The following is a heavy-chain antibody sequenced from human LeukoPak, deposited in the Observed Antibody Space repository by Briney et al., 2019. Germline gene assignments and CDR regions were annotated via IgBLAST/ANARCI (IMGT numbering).Heavy chain of an antibody. CDR2: IYNSEIP. Sequence: SDTLSLTCTVSGAAITDYYWRWIRQARGKGLEFIGYIYNSEIPNYNPSLTSRVTMSVDTSKNQFSLKLKSMTAADTAVYYCAKGGGSSFRGDYYYYYMDVWGKGTTVTLS. CDR3: AKGGGSSFRGDYYYYYMDV. D-gene: IGHD2-15*01. V-gene: IGHV4-59*07. J-gene: IGHJ6*03. CDR1: GAAITDYY.